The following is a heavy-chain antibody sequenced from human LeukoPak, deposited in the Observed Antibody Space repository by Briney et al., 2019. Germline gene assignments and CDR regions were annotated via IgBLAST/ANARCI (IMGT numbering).Heavy chain of an antibody. CDR3: ARRRAGSSLCDF. D-gene: IGHD6-6*01. CDR2: VYHTGTT. CDR1: GGSISSGSYY. V-gene: IGHV4-39*01. Sequence: PSETLSLTCTVSGGSISSGSYYWGWIRQPPGKGLEWIGIVYHTGTTYYNPSLKGRVTISVDTSKNQFSLKLNSVTAADTAVYYCARRRAGSSLCDFWGQGTLVTVSS. J-gene: IGHJ4*02.